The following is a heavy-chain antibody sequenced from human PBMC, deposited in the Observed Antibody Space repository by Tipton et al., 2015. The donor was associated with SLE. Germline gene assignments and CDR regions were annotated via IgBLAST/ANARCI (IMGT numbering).Heavy chain of an antibody. Sequence: TLSLTCTVSGGSMRGYYWNWIRQPPGKELEWIGHIYTSGTTNYNPSPKSRITISVDTSKNQFSLKLSSVTAADTAVYYCARDSITMVQGDTVSLSWLDPWGQGTLVTVSS. D-gene: IGHD3-10*01. J-gene: IGHJ5*02. V-gene: IGHV4-4*07. CDR1: GGSMRGYY. CDR2: IYTSGTT. CDR3: ARDSITMVQGDTVSLSWLDP.